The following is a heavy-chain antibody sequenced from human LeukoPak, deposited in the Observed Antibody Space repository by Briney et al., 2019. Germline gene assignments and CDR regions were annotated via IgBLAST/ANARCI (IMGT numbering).Heavy chain of an antibody. CDR2: IYYSGST. D-gene: IGHD6-6*01. Sequence: PSETLSLTCTVSGGSISSSSYYWGWIRQPPGKGLEWIGSIYYSGSTYYNPSLKSRVTISVDTSKNQFSLKLSSVTAADTAVYYCAGGAARRLDYWGQGTLVTVSS. J-gene: IGHJ4*02. V-gene: IGHV4-39*01. CDR3: AGGAARRLDY. CDR1: GGSISSSSYY.